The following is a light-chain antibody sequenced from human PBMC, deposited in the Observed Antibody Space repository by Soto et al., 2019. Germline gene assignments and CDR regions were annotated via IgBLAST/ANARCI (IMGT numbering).Light chain of an antibody. Sequence: DIQMFQSPSSLSASVGDRVTITCQASQEISNYLNWYQQKPGKAPKLLIYDASNLESGVPSRFSGRGSGTDFTFTISSLQPEDFAAYYCQQYDHLPRTFGRGTKVDIK. CDR2: DAS. J-gene: IGKJ1*01. CDR1: QEISNY. V-gene: IGKV1-33*01. CDR3: QQYDHLPRT.